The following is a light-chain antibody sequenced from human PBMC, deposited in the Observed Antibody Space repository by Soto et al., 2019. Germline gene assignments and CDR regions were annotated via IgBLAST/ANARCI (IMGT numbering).Light chain of an antibody. J-gene: IGKJ1*01. V-gene: IGKV1-39*01. CDR3: QQYNSWPPT. CDR1: QSISGS. CDR2: GAS. Sequence: DIQMTQSPSSLSASVRVTVTITSRASQSISGSLNWYQQKPGKAPKLLIYGASTLQSGVPSRFSGSGSGTEFTLTISSLQSEDFALYCCQQYNSWPPTFGQGTKVDIK.